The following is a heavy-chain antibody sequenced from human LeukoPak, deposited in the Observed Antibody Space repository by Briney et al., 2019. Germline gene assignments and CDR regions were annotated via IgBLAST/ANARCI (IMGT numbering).Heavy chain of an antibody. J-gene: IGHJ6*03. Sequence: SETLSLTCTVSGGSISSYYWSWIRRPAGKGLEWIGRIYTSGSTNYNPSLKSRVTMSVDTSKSQFSLKLSSVTAADTAVYYCAREAPATAMGLVYYYMDVWGKGTTVTVSS. CDR3: AREAPATAMGLVYYYMDV. CDR2: IYTSGST. CDR1: GGSISSYY. D-gene: IGHD5-18*01. V-gene: IGHV4-4*07.